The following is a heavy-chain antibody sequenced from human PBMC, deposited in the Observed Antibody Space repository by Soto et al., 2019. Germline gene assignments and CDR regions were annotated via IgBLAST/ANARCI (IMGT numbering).Heavy chain of an antibody. CDR3: ARDPPLNCHFWSGYYTGFDP. CDR1: GFTFSSYS. D-gene: IGHD3-3*02. Sequence: EVQLVESGGGWVQPGGSLRLSCAASGFTFSSYSMNWVRQAPGKGLEWVSYISSSSSTINYADPVKGRFTISRDNAKNSLYLQMNRLRDEDTAVYYCARDPPLNCHFWSGYYTGFDPWGQGTLVTVSS. V-gene: IGHV3-48*02. CDR2: ISSSSSTI. J-gene: IGHJ5*02.